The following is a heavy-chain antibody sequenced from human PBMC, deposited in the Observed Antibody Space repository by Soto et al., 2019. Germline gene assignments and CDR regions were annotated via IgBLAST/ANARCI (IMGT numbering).Heavy chain of an antibody. J-gene: IGHJ4*02. D-gene: IGHD4-4*01. Sequence: LSLTCTVSGGSISSGGYYWSWIRQHPGKGLEWIGYIYYSGSTYYNPSLKSRVTILVDTSYNQFSLKVSSVTAADTAVYYCARAGIQLATVTYFDYWGQGTPVTVSS. V-gene: IGHV4-31*03. CDR1: GGSISSGGYY. CDR3: ARAGIQLATVTYFDY. CDR2: IYYSGST.